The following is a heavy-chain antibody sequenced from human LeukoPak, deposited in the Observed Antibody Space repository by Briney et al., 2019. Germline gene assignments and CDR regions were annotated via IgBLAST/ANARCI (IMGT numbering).Heavy chain of an antibody. D-gene: IGHD1-26*01. CDR3: ARIGRVVGATTVYYYYGMDV. V-gene: IGHV7-4-1*02. CDR1: GYTFTSYA. Sequence: ASVKVSCTASGYTFTSYAMNWVRQAPGQGLEWMGWINTNTGNPTYAQGFTGRFVFSLDTSVSTAYLQISSLKAEDTAVYYCARIGRVVGATTVYYYYGMDVWGQGTTVTVSS. CDR2: INTNTGNP. J-gene: IGHJ6*02.